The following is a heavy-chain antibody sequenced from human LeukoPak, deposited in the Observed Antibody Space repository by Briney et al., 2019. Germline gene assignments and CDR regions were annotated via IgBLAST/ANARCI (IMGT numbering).Heavy chain of an antibody. D-gene: IGHD6-19*01. CDR2: IKQDGSEK. CDR3: AKEVTSSGWPLAY. V-gene: IGHV3-7*03. CDR1: GFTFSDYW. J-gene: IGHJ4*02. Sequence: PGGSLRLSCAASGFTFSDYWMSWVRQAPGKGLEWVANIKQDGSEKYYVDSVKGRFTISRDNSKNTLYVQMNSLRANDTAVYYCAKEVTSSGWPLAYWGQGALVTVSS.